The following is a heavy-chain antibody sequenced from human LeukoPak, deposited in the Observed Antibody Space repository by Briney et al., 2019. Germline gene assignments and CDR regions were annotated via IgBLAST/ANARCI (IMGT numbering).Heavy chain of an antibody. CDR1: GYSISSGYY. CDR2: IYHSGST. CDR3: ARVTMVRGPFDY. D-gene: IGHD3-10*01. Sequence: SETLSLTCAVSGYSISSGYYWGWIRQPPGKGLEWIGSIYHSGSTYYNPSLKSRVTISVDTSKNQFSLKLSSVTAADAAVYYCARVTMVRGPFDYWGQGPWSPSPQ. V-gene: IGHV4-38-2*01. J-gene: IGHJ4*02.